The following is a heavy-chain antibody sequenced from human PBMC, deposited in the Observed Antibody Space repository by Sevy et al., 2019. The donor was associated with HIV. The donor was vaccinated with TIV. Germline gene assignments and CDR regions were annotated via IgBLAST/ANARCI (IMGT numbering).Heavy chain of an antibody. CDR1: GFTFSDYY. J-gene: IGHJ4*02. CDR2: ISWDGGST. Sequence: GGSLRLSCAASGFTFSDYYMSWIRQAPGKGLEWVSLISWDGGSTYYADSVKGRFTISRDNSKNSLYLQMNSLRTEDTTLYYCAKEDGYNAFDYWGQGTLVTVSS. D-gene: IGHD5-12*01. V-gene: IGHV3-43*01. CDR3: AKEDGYNAFDY.